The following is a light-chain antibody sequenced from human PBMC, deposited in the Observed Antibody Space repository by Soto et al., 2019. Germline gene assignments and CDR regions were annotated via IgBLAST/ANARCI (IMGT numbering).Light chain of an antibody. J-gene: IGKJ1*01. CDR3: QQFLISWT. Sequence: EIVLTQSPGTLSLSPGERATLSCRASQNITSSYLAWYQQKPGQAPRLLIYGASSRATGIPDRVSGSGSGTYFTLTISRLEPEDFAMYYCQQFLISWTFGQGTKVEIK. CDR2: GAS. V-gene: IGKV3-20*01. CDR1: QNITSSY.